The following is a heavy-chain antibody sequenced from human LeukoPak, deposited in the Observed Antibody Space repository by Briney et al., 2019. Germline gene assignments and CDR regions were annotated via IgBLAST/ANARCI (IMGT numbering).Heavy chain of an antibody. J-gene: IGHJ4*02. CDR1: GVTFSAHA. D-gene: IGHD1-26*01. CDR3: ARQMTPHGNFDY. V-gene: IGHV3-13*01. CDR2: IGTGGDT. Sequence: GGSLRLSCAASGVTFSAHAMHWVRQPTGKGLEWVSAIGTGGDTFYPGSVKGRFTISRENVKNSLYLQMNSLRAEDTAVYYCARQMTPHGNFDYWGQGTLVTVSS.